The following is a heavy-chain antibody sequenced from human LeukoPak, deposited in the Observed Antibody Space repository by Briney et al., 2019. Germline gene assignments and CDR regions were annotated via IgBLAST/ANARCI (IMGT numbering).Heavy chain of an antibody. CDR2: ISWNSGSI. D-gene: IGHD6-13*01. CDR3: AKAEQQHYYYYGMDV. J-gene: IGHJ6*02. Sequence: GRPLRLSCAASGFTFDDYAMHWVRQAPGKGLEWVSGISWNSGSIGYADSVKGRFTISRDNAKNSLYLQMNSLRAEHKALYYCAKAEQQHYYYYGMDVWGQGTTVTVSS. CDR1: GFTFDDYA. V-gene: IGHV3-9*01.